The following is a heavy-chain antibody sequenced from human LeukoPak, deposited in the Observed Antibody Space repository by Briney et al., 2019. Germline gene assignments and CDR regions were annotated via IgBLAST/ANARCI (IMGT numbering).Heavy chain of an antibody. CDR3: ARHNSFAYCGGDCYDY. V-gene: IGHV4-34*01. CDR2: INHSGST. CDR1: GGSFSGYY. D-gene: IGHD2-21*01. J-gene: IGHJ4*02. Sequence: PSETLSLTCAVYGGSFSGYYWSWIRQPPGEGLEWIGEINHSGSTNYNPSLKSRVTISVDTSKNQFSLKLSSVTAADTAVYYCARHNSFAYCGGDCYDYWGQGTLVTVSS.